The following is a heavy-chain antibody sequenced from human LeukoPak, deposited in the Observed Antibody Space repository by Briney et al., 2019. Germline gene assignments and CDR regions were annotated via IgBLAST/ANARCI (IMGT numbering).Heavy chain of an antibody. V-gene: IGHV4-34*01. D-gene: IGHD2-15*01. Sequence: SETLSLTCAVYGGSFSGYYWSWIRQPPGKGLEWIGEINHSGSTNYNPSLKSRVTISVDTSKNQFSLKLSSVTAADTAVYYCARGRIYCSGGRCYSGYFDYWGQGTLVTVSS. CDR1: GGSFSGYY. J-gene: IGHJ4*02. CDR2: INHSGST. CDR3: ARGRIYCSGGRCYSGYFDY.